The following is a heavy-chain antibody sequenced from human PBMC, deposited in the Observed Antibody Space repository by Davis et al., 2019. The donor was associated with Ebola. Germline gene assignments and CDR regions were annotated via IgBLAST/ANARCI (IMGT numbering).Heavy chain of an antibody. Sequence: GGSLRLSCAASGFTFSNFYMSWIRQAPGKGLEWVSYLNGGGSTIYYADSVKGRFTISRDNAKNSLHLQMDSLRAEDTAVYYCAAPSAVDRPFDYWGQGTLVTVSS. D-gene: IGHD6-19*01. J-gene: IGHJ4*02. CDR3: AAPSAVDRPFDY. CDR1: GFTFSNFY. V-gene: IGHV3-11*01. CDR2: LNGGGSTI.